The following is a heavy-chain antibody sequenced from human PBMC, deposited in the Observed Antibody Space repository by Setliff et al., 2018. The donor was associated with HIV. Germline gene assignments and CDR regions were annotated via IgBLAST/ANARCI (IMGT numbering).Heavy chain of an antibody. D-gene: IGHD2-8*01. J-gene: IGHJ5*02. V-gene: IGHV4-39*01. CDR3: ARRGRDGVLIVFATGFDP. Sequence: SETLSLSCSVSGGSISSSTYYWGWIRQPPGKGLEWIGDIFYTGNTYYNPSLKSRVAISVDTSENQFSLKLNSVTAADTAVYYCARRGRDGVLIVFATGFDPWGQGTLVTVSS. CDR2: IFYTGNT. CDR1: GGSISSSTYY.